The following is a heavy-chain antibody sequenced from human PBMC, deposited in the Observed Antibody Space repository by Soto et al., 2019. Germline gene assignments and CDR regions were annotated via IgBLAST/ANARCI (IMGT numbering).Heavy chain of an antibody. CDR1: GFTFSSYW. V-gene: IGHV3-74*01. Sequence: EVQLVESGGGLVQPGGSLRLSCAASGFTFSSYWMHWVRQAPGKRLVWVSRINSDGSSTSYADSVKGRFTISRDNAKNTLYLQMNSLRAEDTAVYYCARGFVPSLNFWSGYSSYYYYGMDVWGQGTTVTVSS. J-gene: IGHJ6*02. D-gene: IGHD3-3*01. CDR2: INSDGSST. CDR3: ARGFVPSLNFWSGYSSYYYYGMDV.